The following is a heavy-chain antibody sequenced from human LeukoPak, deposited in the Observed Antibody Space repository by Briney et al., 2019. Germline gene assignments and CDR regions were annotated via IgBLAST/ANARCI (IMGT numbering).Heavy chain of an antibody. CDR2: IKQDGSEK. Sequence: GGSLRLSCAASGFTFSSYWMSWVRQAPGQGLEWVANIKQDGSEKYYVDSVKGRFTISRDNAKNSLYLQMNSLRAEDTAVYYCAKSPIAVANPSWFDPWGQGTLVTVSS. V-gene: IGHV3-7*03. CDR1: GFTFSSYW. J-gene: IGHJ5*02. D-gene: IGHD6-19*01. CDR3: AKSPIAVANPSWFDP.